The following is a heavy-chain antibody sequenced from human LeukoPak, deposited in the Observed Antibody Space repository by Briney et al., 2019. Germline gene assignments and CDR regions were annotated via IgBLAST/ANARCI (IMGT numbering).Heavy chain of an antibody. D-gene: IGHD2-8*01. CDR2: IYYSGST. V-gene: IGHV4-61*01. Sequence: SETLSLTCTVSGGSFSSGTYYWSWIRQPPGKGLEWIGYIYYSGSTNYNPSLKSRVTKSVDTSKNQWSLKLRSVTTADTAVYYCTRSTNLEAFDIWGQGTMLTVSS. CDR3: TRSTNLEAFDI. J-gene: IGHJ3*02. CDR1: GGSFSSGTYY.